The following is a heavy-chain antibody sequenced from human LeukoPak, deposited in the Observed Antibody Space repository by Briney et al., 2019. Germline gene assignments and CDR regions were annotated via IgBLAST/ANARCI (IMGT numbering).Heavy chain of an antibody. J-gene: IGHJ4*02. D-gene: IGHD3-22*01. CDR2: IYSGEST. CDR3: AREETYYYDRNFDY. Sequence: PGGSLRLSCAASGFSVSSSYMNWVRQAPGRGLEWVAVIYSGESTNYADSVKGRFTISRDNAKNSLYLQMNSLRAEDTAVYYCAREETYYYDRNFDYWGQGTLVTVSS. V-gene: IGHV3-53*01. CDR1: GFSVSSSY.